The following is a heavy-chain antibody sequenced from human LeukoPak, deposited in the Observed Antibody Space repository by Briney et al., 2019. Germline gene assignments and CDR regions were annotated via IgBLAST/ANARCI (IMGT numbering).Heavy chain of an antibody. J-gene: IGHJ4*02. CDR2: ISSRSTYI. CDR3: AGAYYYDSSAYYDY. V-gene: IGHV3-21*04. D-gene: IGHD3-22*01. Sequence: GGSLRLSCAASGFTFNNYAMTWVRQAPGKSLEWVASISSRSTYIYYADSMKGRFTISRDNAKNSLYLQMNSLRAEDTAVYYCAGAYYYDSSAYYDYWGQGTLVTVSP. CDR1: GFTFNNYA.